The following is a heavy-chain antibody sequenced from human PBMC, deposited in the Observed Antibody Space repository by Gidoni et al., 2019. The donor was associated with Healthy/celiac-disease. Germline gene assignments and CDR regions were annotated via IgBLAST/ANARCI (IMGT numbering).Heavy chain of an antibody. CDR3: ANVEWVGRWLQLQRRYYFDY. J-gene: IGHJ4*02. CDR2: SGSGGST. D-gene: IGHD5-12*01. V-gene: IGHV3-23*01. Sequence: SGSGGSTYYADSVKGRFTISRDNSKNTLYLQMNSLRAEDTAVYYCANVEWVGRWLQLQRRYYFDYWGQGTLVTVSS.